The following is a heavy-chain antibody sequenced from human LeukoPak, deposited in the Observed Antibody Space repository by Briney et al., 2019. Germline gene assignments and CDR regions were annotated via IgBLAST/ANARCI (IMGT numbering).Heavy chain of an antibody. D-gene: IGHD3-10*01. CDR1: GFTFSSYG. V-gene: IGHV3-33*01. Sequence: GGSLRLSCAASGFTFSSYGMHWVRQAPGKGLEWVAVIWYDGSNKYYADSVKGRFTISRDNSKNTLYLQMNSPRAEDTAVYYCARDYITMVRGVIIYYGMDVWGQGTTVTVSS. CDR3: ARDYITMVRGVIIYYGMDV. CDR2: IWYDGSNK. J-gene: IGHJ6*02.